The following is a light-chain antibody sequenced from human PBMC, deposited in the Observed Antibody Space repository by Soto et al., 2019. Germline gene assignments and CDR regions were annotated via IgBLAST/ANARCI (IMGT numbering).Light chain of an antibody. CDR3: QQYSSYLWT. CDR2: DAS. J-gene: IGKJ1*01. CDR1: QNISTW. Sequence: DIQITQSPSTLSASVGGRVSSNCRASQNISTWLAWYQQIPGRAPKLLISDASSSERWVSSRCSGSGSGTDFTLTISSLQPDDFATYFCQQYSSYLWTFGQGTKVHIK. V-gene: IGKV1-5*01.